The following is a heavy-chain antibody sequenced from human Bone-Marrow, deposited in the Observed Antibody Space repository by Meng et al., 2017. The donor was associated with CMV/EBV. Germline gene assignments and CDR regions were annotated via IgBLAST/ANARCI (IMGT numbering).Heavy chain of an antibody. V-gene: IGHV1-69*05. CDR2: IIPIFGTA. Sequence: SVKVSCKASGGTFSSYAISWVRQAPGQGLEWMGGIIPIFGTANYAQKFQGRVTMTTDTSTSTAYMELRSLRSDDTAVYYCARSYCSSTSCYWSDWFDPWGQGTLVTVSS. CDR3: ARSYCSSTSCYWSDWFDP. D-gene: IGHD2-2*01. J-gene: IGHJ5*02. CDR1: GGTFSSYA.